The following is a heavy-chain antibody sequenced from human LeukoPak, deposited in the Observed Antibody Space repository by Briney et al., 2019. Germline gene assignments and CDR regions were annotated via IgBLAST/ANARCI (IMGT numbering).Heavy chain of an antibody. CDR1: GFTFSKYW. D-gene: IGHD6-19*01. Sequence: GGSLRLSCAASGFTFSKYWMLWVRQAPGKGLESVSQINTDGTVTTYADSVKGRFTVSRDNADNTMFLQMSSVRDEDTAVYYCATKQWLAPPPDSWGQGTPVTVSS. CDR2: INTDGTVT. V-gene: IGHV3-74*01. CDR3: ATKQWLAPPPDS. J-gene: IGHJ4*02.